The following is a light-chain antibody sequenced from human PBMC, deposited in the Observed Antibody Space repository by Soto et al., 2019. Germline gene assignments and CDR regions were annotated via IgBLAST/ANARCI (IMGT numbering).Light chain of an antibody. CDR2: GAS. V-gene: IGKV3-20*01. CDR3: QQYGSSPPMYT. J-gene: IGKJ2*01. Sequence: EIVLTQSPGTLSLSPGERATLSCRASQSVSSSYLAWYQQKPGQAPSRLIYGASSRAPGIPDRCSGSGSGTDFTLTISRLEPEDFALYFCQQYGSSPPMYTCGQGTKLEIK. CDR1: QSVSSSY.